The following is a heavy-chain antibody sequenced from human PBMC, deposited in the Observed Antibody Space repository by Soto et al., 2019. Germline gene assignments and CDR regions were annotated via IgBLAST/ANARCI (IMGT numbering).Heavy chain of an antibody. Sequence: QVQLVESGGGVVQPGRSLRLSCAASGFTFSSYGMHWVRQAPGKGLEWVAVIWYDGSNKYYADSVKGRFTISRDNSKNTLYIQMNSLRAEYTALYYCARADSVVVAASSLDYWGQGNMVTVSS. D-gene: IGHD2-15*01. V-gene: IGHV3-33*01. CDR1: GFTFSSYG. J-gene: IGHJ4*02. CDR2: IWYDGSNK. CDR3: ARADSVVVAASSLDY.